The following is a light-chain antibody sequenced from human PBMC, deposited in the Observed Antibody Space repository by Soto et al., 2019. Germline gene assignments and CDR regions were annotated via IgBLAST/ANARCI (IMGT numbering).Light chain of an antibody. Sequence: QSALTQPPSASGSPGQSVTISCTGTSSDIGGYNYVSWYQQHPGKAPKLIIYEVSKRPSGVPDRFSGSKSGNTASLTISGLQAEDEAEYYCSSYAGYSTSVVFGGGTKVTVL. CDR3: SSYAGYSTSVV. V-gene: IGLV2-8*01. CDR1: SSDIGGYNY. J-gene: IGLJ2*01. CDR2: EVS.